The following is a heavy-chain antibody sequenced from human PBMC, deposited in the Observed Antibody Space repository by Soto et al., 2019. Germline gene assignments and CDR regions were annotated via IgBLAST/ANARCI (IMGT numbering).Heavy chain of an antibody. Sequence: SETLSLTCAVYGGSFSDYSHFWGWIRQPPGKGLEWIGNIHYNGNTKYSPSLKSRVTMSVDKSKNPFSLKLISVTTADTAVYFCAREGNLGRWIQPLDSWGQGTLVTVSS. CDR1: GGSFSDYSHF. V-gene: IGHV4-61*03. CDR3: AREGNLGRWIQPLDS. D-gene: IGHD2-2*03. J-gene: IGHJ4*02. CDR2: IHYNGNT.